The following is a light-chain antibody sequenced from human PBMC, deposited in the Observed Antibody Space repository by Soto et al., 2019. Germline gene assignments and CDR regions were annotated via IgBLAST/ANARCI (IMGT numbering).Light chain of an antibody. CDR3: KQYNKGSGT. CDR1: QSVSSN. J-gene: IGKJ1*01. V-gene: IGKV3-15*01. Sequence: EIVMTQSPATLSVSPGERATLSCRASQSVSSNLAWYQQKPGQAPRLLIYDASTRATGIPARFSGSGSETEFTLTISSLQSEDFAVYYCKQYNKGSGTFGPGTKVDI. CDR2: DAS.